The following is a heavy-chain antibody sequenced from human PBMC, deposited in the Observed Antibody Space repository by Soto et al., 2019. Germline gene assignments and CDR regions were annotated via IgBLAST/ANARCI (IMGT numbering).Heavy chain of an antibody. CDR1: GYSISSGFY. D-gene: IGHD4-17*01. Sequence: SETLSLTCAVSGYSISSGFYWGWIRQPPGEGLEWIGSIDHSGNTYYNPSLKSRVTISVDTSRNQFFLKLSSVTAADTAVYYCAREYGDYDYWGQGALVTVSS. CDR3: AREYGDYDY. J-gene: IGHJ4*02. V-gene: IGHV4-38-2*02. CDR2: IDHSGNT.